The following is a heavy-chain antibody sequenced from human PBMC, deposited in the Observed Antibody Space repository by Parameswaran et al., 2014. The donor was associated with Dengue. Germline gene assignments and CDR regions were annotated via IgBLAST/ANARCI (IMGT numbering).Heavy chain of an antibody. CDR3: ARDQGYCSGGSCPPFDY. V-gene: IGHV3-20*03. J-gene: IGHJ4*02. CDR2: INWNGGST. Sequence: VRQMPGKGLEWVSGINWNGGSTGYADSVKGRFTISRDNAKNSLYLQMNSLRAEDTALYYCARDQGYCSGGSCPPFDYWGQGTLVTVSS. D-gene: IGHD2-15*01.